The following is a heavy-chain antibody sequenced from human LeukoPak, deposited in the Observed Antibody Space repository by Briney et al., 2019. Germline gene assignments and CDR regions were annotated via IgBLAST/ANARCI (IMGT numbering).Heavy chain of an antibody. V-gene: IGHV1-46*01. CDR2: IKVYGDAT. CDR3: AGESPSTFYFDY. CDR1: GNTFTSFH. D-gene: IGHD1-1*01. J-gene: IGHJ4*02. Sequence: GASVKVSCKASGNTFTSFHIHWVRQAPGQGLEYMGIIKVYGDATIYAQRFQGRITMTRDTSTSTVYMELSSLNSEDTAVYYCAGESPSTFYFDYWGQGTLVTVSS.